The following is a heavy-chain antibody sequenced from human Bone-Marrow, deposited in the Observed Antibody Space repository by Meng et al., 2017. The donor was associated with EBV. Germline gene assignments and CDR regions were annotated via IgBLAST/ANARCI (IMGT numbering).Heavy chain of an antibody. J-gene: IGHJ4*02. CDR1: GDTFTSHA. Sequence: QRVQSGSELKKPVASVKVSCKASGDTFTSHAIHWVRQAPGQGLEWMGWINTNTGNPTYAQGFTGRFVFSLDTSVSTAYLQISSLKADDTAVYYCARDSAYGYNDYYFDYWGQGTLVTVSS. V-gene: IGHV7-4-1*02. CDR2: INTNTGNP. CDR3: ARDSAYGYNDYYFDY. D-gene: IGHD5-24*01.